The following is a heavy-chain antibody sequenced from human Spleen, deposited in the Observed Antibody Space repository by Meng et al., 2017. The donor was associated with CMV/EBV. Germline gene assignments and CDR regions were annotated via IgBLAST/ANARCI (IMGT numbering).Heavy chain of an antibody. Sequence: GGSLRLSCAASTFTFSTYAMHWVRQAPGKGLEWVAVIWYDGTKKYYADSVKGRFTISRDNSKNTLYLQMNSLTDEDTAVYYCARDSGIAVAGDAFDIWGQGTMVTVSS. CDR2: IWYDGTKK. CDR3: ARDSGIAVAGDAFDI. CDR1: TFTFSTYA. J-gene: IGHJ3*02. V-gene: IGHV3-33*01. D-gene: IGHD6-19*01.